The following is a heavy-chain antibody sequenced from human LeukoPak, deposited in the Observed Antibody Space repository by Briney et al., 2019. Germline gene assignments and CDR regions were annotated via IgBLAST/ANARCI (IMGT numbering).Heavy chain of an antibody. CDR2: IYHSGST. Sequence: SQTLSLTCTVSGGSISSGGYYWSWIRQPPGKGLEWIGYIYHSGSTYYNPSLKSRVTISVDRSKNQFSLKLSSVTAADTAVYYCARQTGSSYCSSTSCHSLDYWGQGTLVTVSS. V-gene: IGHV4-30-2*01. CDR3: ARQTGSSYCSSTSCHSLDY. CDR1: GGSISSGGYY. J-gene: IGHJ4*02. D-gene: IGHD2-2*01.